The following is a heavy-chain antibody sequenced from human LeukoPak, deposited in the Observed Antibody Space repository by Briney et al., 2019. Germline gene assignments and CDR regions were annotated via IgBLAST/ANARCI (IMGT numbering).Heavy chain of an antibody. CDR1: GYTFTGYY. CDR3: ATFMILDEGDFDI. V-gene: IGHV1-2*06. CDR2: INPKSGGT. J-gene: IGHJ3*02. D-gene: IGHD3-16*01. Sequence: ASVKVSCKASGYTFTGYYIHWVRQAPGQGLEWMGRINPKSGGTKSAQKFQDRVTMTRDTSIGTVYMELSGLRSDDTAVYYCATFMILDEGDFDIWGQGTMVIVSS.